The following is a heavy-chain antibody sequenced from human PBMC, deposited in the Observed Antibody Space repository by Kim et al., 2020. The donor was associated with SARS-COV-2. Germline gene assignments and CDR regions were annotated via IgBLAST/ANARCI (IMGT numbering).Heavy chain of an antibody. J-gene: IGHJ6*01. CDR2: ISGIGVNK. CDR1: GFTFDTYA. V-gene: IGHV3-23*01. D-gene: IGHD3-22*01. Sequence: GGSLRLSCVGSGFTFDTYAMSWVRQAPGKGLEWVAVISGIGVNKFYADSVRGRFTISRDNSKNIVYLQMNSLTDEDTALYYCAKMVVMDGYNYGYYYAV. CDR3: AKMVVMDGYNYGYYYAV.